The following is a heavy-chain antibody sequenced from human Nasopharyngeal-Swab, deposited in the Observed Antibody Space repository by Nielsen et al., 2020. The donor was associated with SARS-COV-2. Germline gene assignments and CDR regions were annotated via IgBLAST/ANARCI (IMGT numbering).Heavy chain of an antibody. D-gene: IGHD6-13*01. Sequence: GGSLRLSCAASGFTFNSYGMNWVRQAPGKGLQWVSYISGSTGTINYADSVKGRFTISRDNAKNSLYLQMNSLREEDTAVYYCARNLASRSSSWCFDYWGQGTLVTVSS. CDR3: ARNLASRSSSWCFDY. J-gene: IGHJ4*02. CDR2: ISGSTGTI. V-gene: IGHV3-48*02. CDR1: GFTFNSYG.